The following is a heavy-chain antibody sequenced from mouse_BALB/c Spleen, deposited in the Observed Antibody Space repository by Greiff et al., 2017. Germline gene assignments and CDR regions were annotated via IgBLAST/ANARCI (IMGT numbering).Heavy chain of an antibody. CDR2: IYPGSGST. CDR1: GYTFTDYV. V-gene: IGHV1-77*01. Sequence: QVQLKQSGPELVKPGASVKMSCKASGYTFTDYVISWVKQRTGQGLEWIGEIYPGSGSTYYNEKFKGKATLTADKSSNTAYMQLSSLTSEDSAVYFCARDSFAYWGQGTLVTVSA. J-gene: IGHJ3*01. CDR3: ARDSFAY.